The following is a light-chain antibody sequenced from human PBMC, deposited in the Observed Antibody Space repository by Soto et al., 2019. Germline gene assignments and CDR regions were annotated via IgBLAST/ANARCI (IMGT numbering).Light chain of an antibody. Sequence: QSLRTPAAPLSGSPGQSITISWTGTISEVCGYNYVSYYQQHSGKVPKIMNYELTTRPSGVYNSLSGSKSGNTDSLNISGLQAEDEAEYYCRSYTSTVYVFGTGTKVTVL. J-gene: IGLJ1*01. CDR1: ISEVCGYNY. V-gene: IGLV2-14*01. CDR2: ELT. CDR3: RSYTSTVYV.